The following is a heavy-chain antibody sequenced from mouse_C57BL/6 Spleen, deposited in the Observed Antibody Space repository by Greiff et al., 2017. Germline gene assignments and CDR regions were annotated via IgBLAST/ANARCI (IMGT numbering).Heavy chain of an antibody. V-gene: IGHV1-55*01. CDR2: IYPGSGST. CDR3: ARYGGYYGSSYGYFDV. Sequence: QVQLQQSGAELVKPGASVKMSCKASGYTFTSYWITWVKQRPGQGLEWIGDIYPGSGSTNYNEKFKSKATLTVDTSSSTAYMQLSSLTSEDSAVYYSARYGGYYGSSYGYFDVWGTGTTVTVSS. D-gene: IGHD1-1*01. CDR1: GYTFTSYW. J-gene: IGHJ1*03.